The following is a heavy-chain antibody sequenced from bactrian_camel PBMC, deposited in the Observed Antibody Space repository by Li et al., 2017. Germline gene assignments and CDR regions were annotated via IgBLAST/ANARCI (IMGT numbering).Heavy chain of an antibody. CDR1: GFTFSPYW. V-gene: IGHV3S6*01. D-gene: IGHD5*01. CDR2: LKWDGTDT. CDR3: ATDGTRDWVRPVPGLSCT. Sequence: VQLVESGGGLVQPGGSLRLSCAASGFTFSPYWMYWFRQAPGKGLEWVSTLKWDGTDTYYADFVKGRFTVSRDNAKNTVYLQMTSLKSDDTALYYCATDGTRDWVRPVPGLSCTWGQGTQVTVS. J-gene: IGHJ4*01.